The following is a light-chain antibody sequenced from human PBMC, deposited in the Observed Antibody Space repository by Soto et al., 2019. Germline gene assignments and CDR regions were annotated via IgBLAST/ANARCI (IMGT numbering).Light chain of an antibody. V-gene: IGKV3-11*01. J-gene: IGKJ1*01. CDR1: QSVSLS. CDR3: QERTGWPPWT. Sequence: EIVLTQSPAPLSLSPGGRATLSCRASQSVSLSLAWYQQKPGQAPRLLIYDASKRASGFPARFSGSGSGTDFTLTISSLEPEDFAVYYCQERTGWPPWTFGQGTKVDIK. CDR2: DAS.